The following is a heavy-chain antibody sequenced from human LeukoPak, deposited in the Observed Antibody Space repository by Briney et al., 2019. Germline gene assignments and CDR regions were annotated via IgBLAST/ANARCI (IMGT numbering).Heavy chain of an antibody. Sequence: GGSLRLSCAASGFTFDDYAMHWVRQAPGKGLEWVSGISWNSGSIGYADSVKGRFTISRDNAKNSLYLQMNSLRAEDTAVYYCARDFEEAFDIWGQGTMVTVSS. J-gene: IGHJ3*02. D-gene: IGHD3-9*01. CDR1: GFTFDDYA. CDR3: ARDFEEAFDI. CDR2: ISWNSGSI. V-gene: IGHV3-9*01.